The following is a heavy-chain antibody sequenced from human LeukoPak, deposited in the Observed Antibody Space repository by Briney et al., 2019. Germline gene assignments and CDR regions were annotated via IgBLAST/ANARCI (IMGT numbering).Heavy chain of an antibody. CDR1: GFTFDDYA. D-gene: IGHD5-12*01. Sequence: PGGSLRLSCAVSGFTFDDYAMHWVRQAPGKGLEWVSGISWNSGSIGYADSVKGRFTISRDNAKNSLYLQMNSLRAEDTALYYCAKDIGGGYDSYDYWGQGTLVTVSS. V-gene: IGHV3-9*01. CDR2: ISWNSGSI. CDR3: AKDIGGGYDSYDY. J-gene: IGHJ4*02.